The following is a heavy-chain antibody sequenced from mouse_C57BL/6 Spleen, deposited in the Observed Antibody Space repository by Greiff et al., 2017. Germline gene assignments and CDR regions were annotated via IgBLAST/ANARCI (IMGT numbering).Heavy chain of an antibody. J-gene: IGHJ4*01. CDR3: ARSLYYGNKGAMDY. D-gene: IGHD2-1*01. CDR1: GYTFTDYY. CDR2: IYPGSGNT. V-gene: IGHV1-76*01. Sequence: QVQLKQSGAELVRPGASVKLSCKASGYTFTDYYINWVKQRPGQGLWWIARIYPGSGNTYYNEKFKGKATLTAEKSSSTAYMQLSSLTSEDSAVYSCARSLYYGNKGAMDYWGQGTSVTVSS.